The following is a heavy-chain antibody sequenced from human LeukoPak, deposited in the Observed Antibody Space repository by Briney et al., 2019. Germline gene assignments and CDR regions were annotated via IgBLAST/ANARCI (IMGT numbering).Heavy chain of an antibody. Sequence: ETLSLTCTVSGGSISSYYWSWIRQPAGKGLEWIGRTYARGSPTFNPSLRSRVTMSVDTSKNQFSLTLSSVSAADTAVYYCAAYGDHWYFDLWGRGTLVTVSS. CDR3: AAYGDHWYFDL. CDR1: GGSISSYY. V-gene: IGHV4-4*07. J-gene: IGHJ2*01. D-gene: IGHD4-17*01. CDR2: TYARGSP.